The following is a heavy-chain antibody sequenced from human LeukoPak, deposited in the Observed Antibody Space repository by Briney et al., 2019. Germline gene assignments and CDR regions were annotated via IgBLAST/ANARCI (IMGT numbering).Heavy chain of an antibody. D-gene: IGHD6-13*01. V-gene: IGHV4-39*07. J-gene: IGHJ4*02. CDR1: GGSISSSSYY. CDR3: ARVTFILWGSSWYYFDY. Sequence: SETLSLTCTVSGGSISSSSYYWGWIRQPPGKGLEWIGSIYYSGSTYYNPSLKSRVTISVDTSKNQFSLKLSSVTAADTAVYYCARVTFILWGSSWYYFDYWGQGTLVTVSS. CDR2: IYYSGST.